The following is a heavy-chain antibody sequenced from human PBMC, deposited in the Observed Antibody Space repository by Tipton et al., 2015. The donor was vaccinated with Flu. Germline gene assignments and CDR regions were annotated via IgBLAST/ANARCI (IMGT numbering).Heavy chain of an antibody. V-gene: IGHV4-59*01. CDR1: GGSISSFY. CDR2: IYYSGST. CDR3: ASATTVTTSGMDV. J-gene: IGHJ6*02. Sequence: TLSLTCTVSGGSISSFYWSWSRQPPGKGLELIGYIYYSGSTNYNPSLMSRVTMSVDTSKNQFSLKLNSVTAADTAVYYCASATTVTTSGMDVWGQETTVTVSS. D-gene: IGHD4-11*01.